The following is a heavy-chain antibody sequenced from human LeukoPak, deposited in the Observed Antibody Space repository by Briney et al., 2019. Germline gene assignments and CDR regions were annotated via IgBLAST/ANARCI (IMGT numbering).Heavy chain of an antibody. CDR2: MYYSGST. Sequence: PQTLSLTCTVSGGSISSGAYCWGWIRQPPGKGLEWIAYMYYSGSTYYNPSLKSRVTMSADTSKTQLPLKLSSVTAADTAVYYCARPYYYDSMIDPWGQGILVTVSS. CDR1: GGSISSGAYC. J-gene: IGHJ5*02. D-gene: IGHD3-22*01. V-gene: IGHV4-30-4*01. CDR3: ARPYYYDSMIDP.